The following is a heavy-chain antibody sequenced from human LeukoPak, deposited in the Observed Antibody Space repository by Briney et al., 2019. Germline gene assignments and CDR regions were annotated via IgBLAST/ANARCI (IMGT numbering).Heavy chain of an antibody. Sequence: GGSLRLSCAASGFTFSSYAMHWVRQAPGKGLEWVAVISYDGSNKYYADSVKGRFTISRDNSKNTLYLQMNSLRAEDTAVYYCARDMSPNFYGDYVFDYWGQGTLVTVSS. D-gene: IGHD4-17*01. CDR2: ISYDGSNK. V-gene: IGHV3-30*04. J-gene: IGHJ4*02. CDR1: GFTFSSYA. CDR3: ARDMSPNFYGDYVFDY.